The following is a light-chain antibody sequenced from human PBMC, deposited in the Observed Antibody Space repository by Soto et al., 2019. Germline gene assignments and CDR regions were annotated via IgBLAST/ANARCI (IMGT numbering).Light chain of an antibody. CDR3: QQPSSWPPNT. J-gene: IGKJ5*01. CDR2: GAS. V-gene: IGKV3D-11*02. CDR1: QSVHSF. Sequence: WKASQSVHSFLAWYQQKPGQAPRLLIYGASNSAAGVPDRFSGSRPAPDSTLTILPISPADALVYYCQQPSSWPPNTFGQGTLLEIK.